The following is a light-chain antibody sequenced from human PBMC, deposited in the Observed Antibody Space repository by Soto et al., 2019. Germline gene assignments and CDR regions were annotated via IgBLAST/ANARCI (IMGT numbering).Light chain of an antibody. CDR3: QQYNNWPFT. V-gene: IGKV3-15*01. J-gene: IGKJ4*01. Sequence: EIVMTQSPATLSVSPGERATLSCRASQSVSSNLAWYQQKPGQAPRLLIYGASTRATGIPARFSGSGSGTDFTLTISTLQSEDFAVYYFQQYNNWPFTLGGGTKVEIK. CDR2: GAS. CDR1: QSVSSN.